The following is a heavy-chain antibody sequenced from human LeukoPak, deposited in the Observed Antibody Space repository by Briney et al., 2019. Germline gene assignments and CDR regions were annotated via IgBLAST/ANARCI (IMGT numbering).Heavy chain of an antibody. CDR2: ISGSGGSA. CDR3: AKVGSSGWYAMDV. Sequence: GGSLRLSCTASGLTFTYYAMTWVRQAPGKELEWVSLISGSGGSAKYADSVKGRFTISRDNSKNTLFLQMSSLRAEDTAIYYCAKVGSSGWYAMDVWGRGTSVTVS. J-gene: IGHJ6*02. D-gene: IGHD6-19*01. V-gene: IGHV3-23*01. CDR1: GLTFTYYA.